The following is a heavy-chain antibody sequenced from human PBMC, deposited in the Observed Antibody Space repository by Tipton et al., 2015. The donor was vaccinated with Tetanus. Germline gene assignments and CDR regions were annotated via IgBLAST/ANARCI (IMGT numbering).Heavy chain of an antibody. D-gene: IGHD1-1*01. J-gene: IGHJ5*02. CDR2: INQRGT. CDR1: GGSFSGFY. CDR3: AVLPKHWQAPRGAP. Sequence: TLSLTCAVSGGSFSGFYWSWIRQPQGGGLEWIGEINQRGTSYNPSLKSRATISVDTSTNQFSLNLTSVTAADTAVYYCAVLPKHWQAPRGAPWGQGILVTVSS. V-gene: IGHV4-34*01.